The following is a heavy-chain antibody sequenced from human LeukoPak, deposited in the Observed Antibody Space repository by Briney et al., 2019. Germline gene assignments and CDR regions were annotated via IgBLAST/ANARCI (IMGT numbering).Heavy chain of an antibody. D-gene: IGHD2-21*02. Sequence: GASVKVSCKASGYTFTSYYMHWVRQAPGQGLEWMGIISPSGGSTSYAQKFQGRVTMTRDMSTSTVYMELSSLRSEDTAVYYCARSVVVTAIQGDYWGQGTLVTVSS. V-gene: IGHV1-46*01. CDR3: ARSVVVTAIQGDY. J-gene: IGHJ4*02. CDR1: GYTFTSYY. CDR2: ISPSGGST.